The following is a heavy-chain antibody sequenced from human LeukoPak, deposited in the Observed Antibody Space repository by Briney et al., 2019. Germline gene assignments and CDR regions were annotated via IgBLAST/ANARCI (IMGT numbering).Heavy chain of an antibody. Sequence: SVKVSCKASGGTFSTYAISWVRQAPGQGLEWMGGIIPIFGTANYVQKFQGRVTITADESTSTAYKELSSLRSEDTAMFYCARGTIAAATRYYFDYWGQGTLVTVSS. CDR2: IIPIFGTA. CDR3: ARGTIAAATRYYFDY. D-gene: IGHD6-13*01. CDR1: GGTFSTYA. V-gene: IGHV1-69*13. J-gene: IGHJ4*02.